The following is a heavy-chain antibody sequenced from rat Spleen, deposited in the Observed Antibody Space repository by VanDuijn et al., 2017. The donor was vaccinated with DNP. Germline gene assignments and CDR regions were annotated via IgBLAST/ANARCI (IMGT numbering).Heavy chain of an antibody. CDR2: ISHSDGRS. CDR3: ARALWVSWYFDF. Sequence: EVQLVESGGDLVQPGRSLKLSCAASGFSFRNYYMAWVRQAPKRGLEWVAIISHSDGRSYYPDSVKGRFTVSRDNAKSSLYLQMNSLKSEDTATYYCARALWVSWYFDFWGPGTMVTVSS. CDR1: GFSFRNYY. V-gene: IGHV5-25*01. D-gene: IGHD1-7*01. J-gene: IGHJ1*01.